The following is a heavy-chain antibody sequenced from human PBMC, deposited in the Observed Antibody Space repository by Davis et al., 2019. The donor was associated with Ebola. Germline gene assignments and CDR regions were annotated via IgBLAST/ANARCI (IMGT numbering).Heavy chain of an antibody. CDR3: ARSPLAVLVPKANSPEGGWIDY. D-gene: IGHD2-8*02. V-gene: IGHV4-59*12. J-gene: IGHJ4*02. Sequence: MPSETLSLTCTVSGGSISSYYWSWIRQPPGKGLEWIGYIYYSGSTNYNPSLKSRVTISVDTSKNQFSLNLYSVTAADTSVYYCARSPLAVLVPKANSPEGGWIDYWGRGTLVTVSP. CDR1: GGSISSYY. CDR2: IYYSGST.